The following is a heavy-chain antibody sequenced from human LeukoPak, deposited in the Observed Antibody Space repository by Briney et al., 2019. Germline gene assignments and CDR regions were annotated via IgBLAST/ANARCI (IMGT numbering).Heavy chain of an antibody. Sequence: SETLSLTCAVYGGSFSDHYWTWIRQPPGKGLEWIGEINHSGRTNYNPSLKSRVTISLDTSKNQFSLKLSSVTAADTAVYYCARGGRSEYFGSGSHDYWGQGILVTVSS. D-gene: IGHD3-10*01. J-gene: IGHJ4*02. V-gene: IGHV4-34*01. CDR3: ARGGRSEYFGSGSHDY. CDR2: INHSGRT. CDR1: GGSFSDHY.